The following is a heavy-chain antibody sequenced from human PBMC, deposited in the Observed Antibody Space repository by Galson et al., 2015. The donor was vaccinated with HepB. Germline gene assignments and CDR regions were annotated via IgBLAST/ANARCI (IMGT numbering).Heavy chain of an antibody. CDR1: GGSISSSSYY. D-gene: IGHD3-10*01. CDR3: ARDIGTLWFGEAQDNWFDP. V-gene: IGHV4-39*07. CDR2: IYYSGST. Sequence: ETLSLTCTVSGGSISSSSYYWGWIRQPPGKGLEWIGSIYYSGSTYYNPSLKSRVTISVDTSKNQFSLKLSSVTAADTAVYYCARDIGTLWFGEAQDNWFDPWGQGTLVTVSS. J-gene: IGHJ5*02.